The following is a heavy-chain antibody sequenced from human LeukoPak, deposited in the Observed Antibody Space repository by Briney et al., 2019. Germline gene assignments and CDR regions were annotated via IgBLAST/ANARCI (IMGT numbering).Heavy chain of an antibody. CDR2: ISYDGSNK. CDR3: AKGRVTIFGVVIPDFDY. CDR1: GFTFSSYG. Sequence: PGRSLRLSCAASGFTFSSYGMHWVRQAPGKGLEWVAVISYDGSNKYYADSVKGRFTISRDNSKNTLYLQMNSLRAEDTAVYYCAKGRVTIFGVVIPDFDYWGQGTLVTVSS. V-gene: IGHV3-30*18. J-gene: IGHJ4*02. D-gene: IGHD3-3*01.